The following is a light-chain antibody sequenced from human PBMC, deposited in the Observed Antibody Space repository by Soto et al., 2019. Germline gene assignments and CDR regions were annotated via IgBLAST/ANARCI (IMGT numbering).Light chain of an antibody. CDR2: NNS. Sequence: QPVLTQPPSASGTPGQRVSISCSGSSSNIGSNYVYWYQKLPGTAPKLLIYNNSQRPSGVPDRFSGSQSGTSASLAISGLRSEDEADYYCATWDDSLSGWVFGGGTQLTVL. V-gene: IGLV1-47*02. CDR3: ATWDDSLSGWV. J-gene: IGLJ3*02. CDR1: SSNIGSNY.